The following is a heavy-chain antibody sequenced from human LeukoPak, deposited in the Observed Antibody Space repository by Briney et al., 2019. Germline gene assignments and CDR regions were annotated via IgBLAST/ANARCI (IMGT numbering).Heavy chain of an antibody. V-gene: IGHV3-30-3*01. CDR2: ISYDGSNK. CDR1: GFTFSSYA. J-gene: IGHJ4*02. Sequence: GGSLRLSCAASGFTFSSYAMHWVRQAPGKGLEWVAVISYDGSNKYYADSVKGRFTISRDIAKNMLYLEMNSLRTEDTAVYYCARDPQRGAPDYFDSWGQGTLVTVSS. D-gene: IGHD6-25*01. CDR3: ARDPQRGAPDYFDS.